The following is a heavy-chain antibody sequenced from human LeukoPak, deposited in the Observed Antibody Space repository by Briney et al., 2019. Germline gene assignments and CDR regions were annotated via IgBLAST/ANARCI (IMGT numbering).Heavy chain of an antibody. D-gene: IGHD2-21*01. CDR2: IKQDGSEK. CDR3: ARGSFCGGDCYLGFDY. V-gene: IGHV3-7*01. J-gene: IGHJ4*02. Sequence: GGSLRLSCAASGFGFSTSWMSWVRQAPGKGLEWVANIKQDGSEKYYVDSVKGRFTISRDNAKNSLYLQMNSLRAEDTAVYYCARGSFCGGDCYLGFDYWGQGTLVTVSS. CDR1: GFGFSTSW.